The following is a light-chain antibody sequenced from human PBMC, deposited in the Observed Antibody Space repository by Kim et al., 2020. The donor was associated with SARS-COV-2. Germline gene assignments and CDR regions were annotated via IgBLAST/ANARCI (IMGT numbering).Light chain of an antibody. CDR3: NSRDSSGNHLV. CDR1: SLRSYY. V-gene: IGLV3-19*01. Sequence: LGQTVRTTCQGDSLRSYYASWYQQKPGQAPVLVIYGKNNRPSGIPDRFSGSSSGNTASLTITGAQAEDEADYYCNSRDSSGNHLVFGGGTQLTVL. CDR2: GKN. J-gene: IGLJ3*02.